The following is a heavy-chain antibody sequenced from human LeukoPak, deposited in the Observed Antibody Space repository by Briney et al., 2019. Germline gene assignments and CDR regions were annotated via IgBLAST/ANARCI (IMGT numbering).Heavy chain of an antibody. D-gene: IGHD2-21*02. CDR3: ARGHEVTNFDY. J-gene: IGHJ4*02. CDR2: IYYSGST. V-gene: IGHV4-59*01. CDR1: GGSISTYY. Sequence: SETLSLTCTVSGGSISTYYWTWIRQPPGKGLEWIGYIYYSGSTNYNPSLKSRVTISIDASKNQFSLKLNSVTAADTAVYYCARGHEVTNFDYWGQGTLVTVSS.